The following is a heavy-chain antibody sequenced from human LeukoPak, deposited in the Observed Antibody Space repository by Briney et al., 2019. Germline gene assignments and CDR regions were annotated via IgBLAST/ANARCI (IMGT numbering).Heavy chain of an antibody. J-gene: IGHJ6*03. V-gene: IGHV4-59*12. Sequence: SETLSLTCTVSGGFISSYYWSWIRQPPGKGLEWIGYIYYSGSTNYNPSLKSRVTISVDTSKNQFSLKLSSVTAADTAVYYCARDRRQWLDPTAYYYYMDVWGKGTTVTISS. CDR1: GGFISSYY. D-gene: IGHD6-19*01. CDR2: IYYSGST. CDR3: ARDRRQWLDPTAYYYYMDV.